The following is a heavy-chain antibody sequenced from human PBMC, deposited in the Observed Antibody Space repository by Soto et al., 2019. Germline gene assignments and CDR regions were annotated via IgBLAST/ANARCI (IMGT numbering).Heavy chain of an antibody. CDR2: ISYDGSNK. Sequence: QVQLVESGGGVVQPGRSLRLSCAASGFTFSSYAMHWVRQAPGKGLEWVAVISYDGSNKYYADSVKGRFTISRDNSKNTLYVQMNSLRAEDTAVYYCARQGGLYGSGSDAFDLWGQGTMVTVSS. V-gene: IGHV3-30-3*01. CDR3: ARQGGLYGSGSDAFDL. J-gene: IGHJ3*01. CDR1: GFTFSSYA. D-gene: IGHD3-10*01.